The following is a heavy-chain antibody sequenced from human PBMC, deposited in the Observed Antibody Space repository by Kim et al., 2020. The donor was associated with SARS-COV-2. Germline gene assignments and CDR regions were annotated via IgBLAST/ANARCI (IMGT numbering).Heavy chain of an antibody. D-gene: IGHD3-22*01. CDR2: IYYSGST. Sequence: SETLSLTCTVSGGSISSYYWSWIRQPPGKGLEWIGYIYYSGSTNYNPSLKSRVTISVDTSKNQFSLKLSSVTAADTAVYYCARDGPLLNYYDSSGYIDG. CDR1: GGSISSYY. V-gene: IGHV4-59*13. CDR3: ARDGPLLNYYDSSGYIDG. J-gene: IGHJ6*01.